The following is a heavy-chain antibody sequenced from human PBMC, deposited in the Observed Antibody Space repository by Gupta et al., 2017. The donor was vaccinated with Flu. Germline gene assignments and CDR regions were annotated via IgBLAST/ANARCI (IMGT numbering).Heavy chain of an antibody. CDR1: Y. CDR2: ISDSGGAI. CDR3: ARSLSDFWSEGQLPLDY. J-gene: IGHJ4*02. D-gene: IGHD3-3*01. Sequence: YLSWVRQAPGKGLEWVSYISDSGGAIYYADSVKGRFTISRDNAKNSLYLQMNSLRTEDTAVYYCARSLSDFWSEGQLPLDYWGQGILVTVSS. V-gene: IGHV3-11*01.